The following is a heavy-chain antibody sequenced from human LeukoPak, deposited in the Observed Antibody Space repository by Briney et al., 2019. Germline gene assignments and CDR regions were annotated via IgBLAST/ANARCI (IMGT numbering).Heavy chain of an antibody. CDR2: IKQDGSEK. CDR1: GFTFSSYW. D-gene: IGHD5-18*01. CDR3: ARVLSTDMDYYFDY. J-gene: IGHJ4*02. V-gene: IGHV3-7*01. Sequence: GGSLRLSCAASGFTFSSYWMSWVRQAPGKGLEWVANIKQDGSEKYYVDSVKGRFTISRDNAKNPLSLQINSLRAEDTAVYYCARVLSTDMDYYFDYWGQGTLVTVSS.